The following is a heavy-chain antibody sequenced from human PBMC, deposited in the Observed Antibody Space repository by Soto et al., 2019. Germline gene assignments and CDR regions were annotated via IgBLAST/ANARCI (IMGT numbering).Heavy chain of an antibody. V-gene: IGHV4-39*01. CDR3: VRQGFGALHGLVDV. CDR1: GGSISSYSYY. J-gene: IGHJ6*02. Sequence: PSETLSLTCTVSGGSISSYSYYWGWIRQSPEKGLEWIASISYSGSTYYNPTLKSRLIISVDTSKSQFSLKLSSVTAADTAVYYCVRQGFGALHGLVDVWGQGTTVTVSS. D-gene: IGHD3-10*01. CDR2: ISYSGST.